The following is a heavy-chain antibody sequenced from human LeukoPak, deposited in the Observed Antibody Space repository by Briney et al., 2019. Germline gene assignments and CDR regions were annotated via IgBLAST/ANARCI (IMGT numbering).Heavy chain of an antibody. D-gene: IGHD3-10*01. CDR3: ARAGEGFDT. Sequence: GRFLRLSCAASGFTFSNYGMHWVRQAPGKGLEWVAVIWYDASNKYYGDSVKGRFTISRDNPKNTLYLQMSSLRAEDTAIYYCARAGEGFDTWGQGTKVTVSS. CDR2: IWYDASNK. J-gene: IGHJ3*02. CDR1: GFTFSNYG. V-gene: IGHV3-33*01.